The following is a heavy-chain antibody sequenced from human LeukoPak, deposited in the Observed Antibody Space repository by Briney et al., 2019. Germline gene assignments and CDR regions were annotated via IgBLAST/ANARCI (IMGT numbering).Heavy chain of an antibody. J-gene: IGHJ4*02. Sequence: ASVKVSCKASGYTFTSYGISWVRQAPRQGLEWMGWISAYNGNTNYAQKLQGRVTMTTDTSTSTAYMELRSLRSDDTAVYYCSRLYYDILTGYYSYFDYWGQGTLVTVSS. CDR1: GYTFTSYG. CDR3: SRLYYDILTGYYSYFDY. CDR2: ISAYNGNT. D-gene: IGHD3-9*01. V-gene: IGHV1-18*01.